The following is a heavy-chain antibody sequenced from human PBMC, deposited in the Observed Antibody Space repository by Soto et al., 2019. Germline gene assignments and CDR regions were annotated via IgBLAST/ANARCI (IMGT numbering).Heavy chain of an antibody. D-gene: IGHD2-8*01. J-gene: IGHJ4*02. V-gene: IGHV3-66*01. Sequence: ESGGGLVQPGGSLRLSCAASGFTTYMTWVRQAPEKGLEWVSLIYSGGATYYADSVKGRFTISRDNSKNTLYLQMNSLRPEDTAVYYCASSRGTFNGYWGQGTLVTVSS. CDR1: GFTTY. CDR2: IYSGGAT. CDR3: ASSRGTFNGY.